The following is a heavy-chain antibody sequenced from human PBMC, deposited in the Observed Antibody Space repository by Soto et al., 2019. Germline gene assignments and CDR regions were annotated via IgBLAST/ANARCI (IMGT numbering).Heavy chain of an antibody. V-gene: IGHV3-74*01. CDR3: TRDQRYSSGV. CDR2: VNSDGSIT. CDR1: GFDFTNSW. D-gene: IGHD5-18*01. J-gene: IGHJ4*02. Sequence: EVQLVESGGGLVQPGGSLRLSCAASGFDFTNSWMHWVRQAPGKGLVWVSHVNSDGSITTYADSVKGRFTISRDNAKNTVYLQMNSLRVEDTAVYYCTRDQRYSSGVWGQGTLVTVSS.